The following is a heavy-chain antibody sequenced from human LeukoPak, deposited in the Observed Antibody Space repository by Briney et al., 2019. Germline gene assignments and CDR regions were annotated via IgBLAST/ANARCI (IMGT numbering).Heavy chain of an antibody. D-gene: IGHD3-10*01. CDR1: GGSISSSLYY. Sequence: PSETLSLTCTVSGGSISSSLYYWGWIRQPPGKGLEWIGEINHSGSTNYNPSLKSRVTISVDTSKNQFSLKLSSVTAADTAVYYCARGTMVRGVIMDYWGQGTLVTVSS. V-gene: IGHV4-39*07. CDR3: ARGTMVRGVIMDY. J-gene: IGHJ4*02. CDR2: INHSGST.